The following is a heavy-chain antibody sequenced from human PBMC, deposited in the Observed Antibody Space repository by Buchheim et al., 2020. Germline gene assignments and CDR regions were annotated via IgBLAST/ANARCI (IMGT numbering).Heavy chain of an antibody. Sequence: QVQLQESGPGLVKPSQTLSLTCTVSGGSISSGDYYWSWIRQPPGKGLEWIGYIYYSGSTYYNPSLKSRVTISVDTSKNQFSLKLSSVTAADTAVYYCARDLWGNYDSSGYYYAARIGDWGQGTL. V-gene: IGHV4-30-4*01. J-gene: IGHJ4*02. CDR3: ARDLWGNYDSSGYYYAARIGD. CDR2: IYYSGST. CDR1: GGSISSGDYY. D-gene: IGHD3-22*01.